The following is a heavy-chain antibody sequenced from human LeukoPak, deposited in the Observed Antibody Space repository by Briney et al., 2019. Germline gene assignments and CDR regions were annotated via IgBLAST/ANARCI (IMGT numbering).Heavy chain of an antibody. J-gene: IGHJ4*02. D-gene: IGHD2-15*01. CDR3: AKQLGYCSGGSCYFPY. CDR1: GFTFSSSA. V-gene: IGHV3-23*01. Sequence: PGGSLRLSCAASGFTFSSSAMSWVRQAPGKGLEWVSAISNNGGYTYYADSAQGRFTISRDNSKSTLCLQMNSLRAEDTAVYYCAKQLGYCSGGSCYFPYWGQGILVTVSS. CDR2: ISNNGGYT.